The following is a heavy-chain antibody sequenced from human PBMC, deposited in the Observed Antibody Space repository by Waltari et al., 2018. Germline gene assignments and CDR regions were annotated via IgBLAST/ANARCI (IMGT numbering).Heavy chain of an antibody. CDR1: GGSISSYY. J-gene: IGHJ3*02. CDR2: IYYSGST. V-gene: IGHV4-59*01. D-gene: IGHD3-16*02. CDR3: AREIHLGELSVREQDAFDI. Sequence: QVQLQESGPGLVKPSETLSLTCTVSGGSISSYYWSWIRQPPGKGLEWIGYIYYSGSTNYNPSLKSRVTISVDTSKNQFALMLSSVTAADTAVYYCAREIHLGELSVREQDAFDICSQGTMVTVSS.